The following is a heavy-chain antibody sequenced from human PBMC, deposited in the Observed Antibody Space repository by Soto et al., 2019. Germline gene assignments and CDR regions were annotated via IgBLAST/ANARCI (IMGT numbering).Heavy chain of an antibody. J-gene: IGHJ4*02. CDR3: AKHQYSGYDEPSDY. Sequence: GKGLEWVSGISGSGDSTYFADSVKGRFTISRDNSKNTLYLQMNSLRAEDTAVYHCAKHQYSGYDEPSDYWGQGTLVTVSS. V-gene: IGHV3-23*01. D-gene: IGHD5-12*01. CDR2: ISGSGDST.